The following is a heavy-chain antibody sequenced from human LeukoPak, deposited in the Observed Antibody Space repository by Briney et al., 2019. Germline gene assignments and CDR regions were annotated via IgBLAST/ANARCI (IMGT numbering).Heavy chain of an antibody. CDR3: VRDPSGSGFAFDS. V-gene: IGHV3-33*01. Sequence: GGSLRLSCAASGFIFSNDAMHWVRQAPGKGLEGGAFIWFDGSNKHYADSVKGRFTISRDNSEDTLYLQMNSLRAEDTAVYYCVRDPSGSGFAFDSWGQGALVTVSS. J-gene: IGHJ4*02. CDR2: IWFDGSNK. CDR1: GFIFSNDA. D-gene: IGHD1-1*01.